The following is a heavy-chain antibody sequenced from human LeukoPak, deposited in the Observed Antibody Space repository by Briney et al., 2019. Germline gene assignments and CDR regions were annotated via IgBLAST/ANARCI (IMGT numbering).Heavy chain of an antibody. CDR2: ISWNSGSI. D-gene: IGHD3-9*01. CDR1: GFTFSSYS. Sequence: GGSLRLSCAASGFTFSSYSMHWVRHAPGKGLEWVSGISWNSGSIGYPDSVKGRFTISRDNAKNSLYLQMNSLRAEDTALYYCAKGVRYFDWCYGAFDIWGQGTMVTVSS. J-gene: IGHJ3*02. V-gene: IGHV3-9*01. CDR3: AKGVRYFDWCYGAFDI.